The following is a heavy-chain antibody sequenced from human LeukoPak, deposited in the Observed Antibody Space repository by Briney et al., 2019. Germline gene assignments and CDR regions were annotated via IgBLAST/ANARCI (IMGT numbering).Heavy chain of an antibody. J-gene: IGHJ4*02. V-gene: IGHV3-66*01. CDR1: RFTVSSVY. Sequence: PGVSLRLSCAASRFTVSSVYMMWVRHDPGKGLECISLIYSGGDTNYADSVKGRFTISRDNAKKTLYLQMNSLRAEDMAVYYCAKDGGYGLGSYYPDYWGQGTLVTVSS. CDR3: AKDGGYGLGSYYPDY. D-gene: IGHD3-10*01. CDR2: IYSGGDT.